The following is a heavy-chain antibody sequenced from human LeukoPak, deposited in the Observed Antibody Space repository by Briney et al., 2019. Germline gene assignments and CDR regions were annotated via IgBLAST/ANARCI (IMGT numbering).Heavy chain of an antibody. CDR3: ARARIDLVPEVSIKADY. CDR1: GFSFSSYS. V-gene: IGHV3-7*03. J-gene: IGHJ4*02. CDR2: IKHHRSNT. D-gene: IGHD3-10*02. Sequence: GGSLRLSCAASGFSFSSYSMSWVRQAPGEGLQWMASIKHHRSNTYYVDSVMGRFTISRDKAKNSLYLQMTSLRAEDTAVYYCARARIDLVPEVSIKADYWGQGTLVTVSS.